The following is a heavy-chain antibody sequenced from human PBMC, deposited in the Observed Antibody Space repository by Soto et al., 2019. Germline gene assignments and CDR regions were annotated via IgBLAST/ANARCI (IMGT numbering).Heavy chain of an antibody. CDR2: ITSSGDDT. D-gene: IGHD3-10*01. J-gene: IGHJ4*02. CDR3: AKRLTGDS. V-gene: IGHV3-23*01. CDR1: GFIFSNYA. Sequence: EVQLLESGGGLVQPGGSLRLSCAASGFIFSNYAMTWVRQAPGKGLQWVSTITSSGDDTYYADSVKGRFTISRDNSRNMLYLQMNSLRADDTAVYYCAKRLTGDSWGQGTLVTVSS.